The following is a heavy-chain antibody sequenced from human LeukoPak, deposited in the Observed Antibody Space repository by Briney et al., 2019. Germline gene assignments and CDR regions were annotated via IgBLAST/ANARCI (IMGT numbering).Heavy chain of an antibody. CDR1: GASVSSDGFW. J-gene: IGHJ1*01. D-gene: IGHD3-10*01. Sequence: SETLSLTCAVSGASVSSDGFWWNWVRQPPGKGLEWIGQVGYSGTTNYKPSLKSRLTISTDASKNHFSLRLTSVTPADTAVYYCARIGGVFHHWGQGTLVTVSS. CDR3: ARIGGVFHH. CDR2: VGYSGTT. V-gene: IGHV4-61*03.